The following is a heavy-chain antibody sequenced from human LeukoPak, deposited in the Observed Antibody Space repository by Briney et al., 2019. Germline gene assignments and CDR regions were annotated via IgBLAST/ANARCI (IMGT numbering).Heavy chain of an antibody. Sequence: PGGSLRLSCAASGFTFSSYAMHWVRQAPGKGLEWVAVISYDGSNKYYADSVKGRFTISRDNSKITLYLQMNSLRAEDTAVYYCAREYYYDSSGFFDYWGQGTLVTVSS. V-gene: IGHV3-30-3*01. J-gene: IGHJ4*02. CDR2: ISYDGSNK. D-gene: IGHD3-22*01. CDR3: AREYYYDSSGFFDY. CDR1: GFTFSSYA.